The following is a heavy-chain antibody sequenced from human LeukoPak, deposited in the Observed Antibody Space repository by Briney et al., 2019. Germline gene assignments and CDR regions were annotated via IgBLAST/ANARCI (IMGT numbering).Heavy chain of an antibody. CDR1: GYSFTSYW. D-gene: IGHD2-2*01. V-gene: IGHV5-51*01. J-gene: IGHJ5*02. CDR3: ARLGLGSTSQLRHNWFDP. Sequence: GESLKISCKGSGYSFTSYWIGWVRQMPGKGLEWMGIIYPGDSDTRYSPSFQGQVTISADKSISTAYLQWSSLKASDTAMYYCARLGLGSTSQLRHNWFDPWGQGTLVTVSS. CDR2: IYPGDSDT.